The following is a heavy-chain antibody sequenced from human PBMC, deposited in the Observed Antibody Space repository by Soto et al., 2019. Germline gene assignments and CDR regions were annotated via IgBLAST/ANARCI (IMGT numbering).Heavy chain of an antibody. V-gene: IGHV1-2*04. CDR1: GYTFTGYY. J-gene: IGHJ6*02. CDR3: AREFYDSEAELYGMDV. CDR2: INPNSGGT. D-gene: IGHD5-12*01. Sequence: ASVKVSCKASGYTFTGYYMHWVRQAPGQGLEWMGWINPNSGGTNYAQKFQGWVTMTRDTSISTAYMELSRLRSDDTAVYYCAREFYDSEAELYGMDVWGQGTTVTAP.